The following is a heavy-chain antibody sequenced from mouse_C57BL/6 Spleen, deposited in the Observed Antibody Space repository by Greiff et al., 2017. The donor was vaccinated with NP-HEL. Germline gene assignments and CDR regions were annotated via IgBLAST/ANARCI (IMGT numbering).Heavy chain of an antibody. D-gene: IGHD1-1*02. J-gene: IGHJ2*01. V-gene: IGHV7-3*01. CDR1: GFTFTDYY. CDR2: IRNKANGYTT. CDR3: ARALWSLFDD. Sequence: DVMLVESGGGLVQPGGSLSLSCAASGFTFTDYYMSWVRQPPGKALEWLGFIRNKANGYTTEYSASVKGRFTISRDNSQSILYLQMNALRAEDSATYYCARALWSLFDDWGQGTTLTVSS.